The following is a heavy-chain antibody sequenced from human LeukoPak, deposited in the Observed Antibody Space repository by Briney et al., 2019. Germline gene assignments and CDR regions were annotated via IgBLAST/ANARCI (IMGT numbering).Heavy chain of an antibody. D-gene: IGHD6-6*01. CDR3: ARLDEYSSSSRYYGMDV. V-gene: IGHV1-69*13. J-gene: IGHJ6*02. CDR1: GGTFSSYG. CDR2: IIPIFGTA. Sequence: SVKVSCKASGGTFSSYGISWVRQAPGQGLEWMGGIIPIFGTANYAQKFQGRVTITADESTSTAYMELSSLRSEDTAVYYCARLDEYSSSSRYYGMDVWGQGTTVTVSS.